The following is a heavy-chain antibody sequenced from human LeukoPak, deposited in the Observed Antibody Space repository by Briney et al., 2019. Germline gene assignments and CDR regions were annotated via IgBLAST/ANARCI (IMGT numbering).Heavy chain of an antibody. D-gene: IGHD3-16*02. CDR2: IYTTGRT. V-gene: IGHV4-4*07. CDR1: GGSISSYW. Sequence: PSETLSLNCSVFGGSISSYWWSWIRQPAGKGLEFIGRIYTTGRTNYNPSLKSRVSMSVDTSKNKFSLELRSVTAADTAVYFCARAGYTISSYRFDYWGQGALVTVSS. CDR3: ARAGYTISSYRFDY. J-gene: IGHJ4*02.